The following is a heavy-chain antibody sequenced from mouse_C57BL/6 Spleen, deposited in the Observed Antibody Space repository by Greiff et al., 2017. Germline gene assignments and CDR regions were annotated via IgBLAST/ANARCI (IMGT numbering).Heavy chain of an antibody. V-gene: IGHV1-47*01. Sequence: QVLLQQSGAELVKPGASVKMSCKASGYTFSTYPIEWMKQNPGKSLEWIGNFHPYNDDTKYNEKFKGKATLTVETSSSTAYLELSRLTSDDSAVYYCAIYDYDEGWFAYWGQGTLVTVSA. J-gene: IGHJ3*01. CDR3: AIYDYDEGWFAY. CDR2: FHPYNDDT. CDR1: GYTFSTYP. D-gene: IGHD2-4*01.